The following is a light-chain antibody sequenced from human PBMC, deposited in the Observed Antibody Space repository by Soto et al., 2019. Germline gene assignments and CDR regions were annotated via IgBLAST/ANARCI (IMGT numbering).Light chain of an antibody. V-gene: IGKV1-27*01. CDR2: SAS. Sequence: DIQLTQSPSSPSASVGDRVTSTCRVSQGISSYLNWYRQKPGKVPKLLIYSASNLQSGVTARFSGSGSGTDFTLTISSLQPEDVATYYGHRTYNAPWTFGQGTKVEIK. CDR1: QGISSY. CDR3: HRTYNAPWT. J-gene: IGKJ1*01.